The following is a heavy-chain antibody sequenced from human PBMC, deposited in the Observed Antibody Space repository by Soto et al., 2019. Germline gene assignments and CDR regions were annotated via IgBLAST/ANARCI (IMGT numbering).Heavy chain of an antibody. V-gene: IGHV1-69*13. CDR1: GGTFSSYA. D-gene: IGHD5-12*01. CDR2: TIPIFGTA. Sequence: SVKVSCKXSGGTFSSYAITWVRQAPGQGLEWMGGTIPIFGTANYALKFQGRVTIAADESTSTAYMELSSLRSEDTAVYYCARSDRVATVKGYYYGMDVWGQGTTVTVSS. CDR3: ARSDRVATVKGYYYGMDV. J-gene: IGHJ6*02.